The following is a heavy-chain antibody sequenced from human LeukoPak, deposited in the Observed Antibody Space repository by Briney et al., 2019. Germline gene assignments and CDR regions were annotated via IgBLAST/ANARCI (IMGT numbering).Heavy chain of an antibody. J-gene: IGHJ6*03. V-gene: IGHV1-18*01. CDR3: ARVGKVPAALSYYYYYYMDV. Sequence: GASVKVSCKASGYTFTSYAMHWVRQAPGQRLEWMGWISAYNGNTNYARKLQGRVTMTTDTSTSTAYMELRSLRSDDTAVYYCARVGKVPAALSYYYYYYMDVWGKGTTVTVSS. CDR2: ISAYNGNT. D-gene: IGHD2-2*01. CDR1: GYTFTSYA.